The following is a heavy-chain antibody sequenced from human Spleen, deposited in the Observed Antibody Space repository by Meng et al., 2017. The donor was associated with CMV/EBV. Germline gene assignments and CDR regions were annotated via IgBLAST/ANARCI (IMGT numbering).Heavy chain of an antibody. CDR2: INIDGSNT. CDR3: GRDLLQIDH. D-gene: IGHD5-24*01. Sequence: RLSCASSGLTFSHYWMHSVRQGPGKGLEWVSRINIDGSNTNYADSVEGRFTISRDNANNTLYLQMNSLRAEDTAVYSCGRDLLQIDHWGQGTLVTVSS. J-gene: IGHJ1*01. V-gene: IGHV3-74*01. CDR1: GLTFSHYW.